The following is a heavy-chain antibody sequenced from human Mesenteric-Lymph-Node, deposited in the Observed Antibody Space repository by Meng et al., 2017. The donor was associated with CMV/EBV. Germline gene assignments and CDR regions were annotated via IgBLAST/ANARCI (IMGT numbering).Heavy chain of an antibody. D-gene: IGHD3-3*01. V-gene: IGHV3-7*01. CDR1: GFTFSNYW. J-gene: IGHJ4*02. CDR3: ARVSSLLRFLEYLSGYRTLDH. Sequence: GGSLRLSCAASGFTFSNYWMTWVRQAPGKGLEWVANIKQDGNEKYYVDSVKGRFTISRDNAKNSLYLQMNNLRAEDTAVYYCARVSSLLRFLEYLSGYRTLDHWGQGTLVTVSS. CDR2: IKQDGNEK.